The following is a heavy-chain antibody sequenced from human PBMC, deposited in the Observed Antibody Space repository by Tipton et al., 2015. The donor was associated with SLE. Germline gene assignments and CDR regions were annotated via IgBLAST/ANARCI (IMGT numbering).Heavy chain of an antibody. D-gene: IGHD5-12*01. CDR3: ARRLTRYGGYDYFDY. CDR2: IYYSGST. Sequence: TLSLTCTVSGGSISSSSYYWGWIRQPPGKGLEWIGSIYYSGSTYYNPSLKSRVTISVDTSKNQFSLKLSSVTAADTAVYYCARRLTRYGGYDYFDYWGQGTLVSVSS. CDR1: GGSISSSSYY. V-gene: IGHV4-39*07. J-gene: IGHJ4*02.